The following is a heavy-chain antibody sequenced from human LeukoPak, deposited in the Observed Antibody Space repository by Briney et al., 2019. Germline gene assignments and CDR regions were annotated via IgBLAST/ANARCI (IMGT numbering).Heavy chain of an antibody. CDR3: AREDYVWGSYRSSGSD. J-gene: IGHJ4*02. CDR2: IYSGGST. D-gene: IGHD3-16*02. Sequence: GGSLRLSCAASGFTVSSNYMSWVRQAPGKGLEWVSVIYSGGSTYYADSVKGRFTISRDNSKNTLYLRMNSLRAEDTAVYYCAREDYVWGSYRSSGSDWGQGTLVTVSS. V-gene: IGHV3-66*01. CDR1: GFTVSSNY.